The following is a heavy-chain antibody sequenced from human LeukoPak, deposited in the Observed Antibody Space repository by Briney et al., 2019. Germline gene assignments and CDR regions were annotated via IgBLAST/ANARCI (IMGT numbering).Heavy chain of an antibody. CDR3: ARAMATREFDY. J-gene: IGHJ4*01. CDR1: GFTVSSNY. D-gene: IGHD5-24*01. V-gene: IGHV3-53*01. CDR2: IYSGGST. Sequence: PGGSLRLSCAASGFTVSSNYMSWVRQAPGKGLEWVSVIYSGGSTSYADSVKGRFTISRDNSKNTLYLQMNSLRAEDTAVYYCARAMATREFDYWGKEPWSPSPQ.